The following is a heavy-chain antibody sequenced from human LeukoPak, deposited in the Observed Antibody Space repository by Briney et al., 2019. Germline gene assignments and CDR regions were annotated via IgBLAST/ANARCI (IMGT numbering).Heavy chain of an antibody. D-gene: IGHD5-24*01. V-gene: IGHV1-69*05. J-gene: IGHJ6*03. CDR1: GGTFSSYA. CDR2: IIPIFGTA. CDR3: ARTLVATITVSHYYYYMDV. Sequence: GSSVKVSCKASGGTFSSYAISWVRQAPAQGLEWMGGIIPIFGTANYAQKFQGRVTITTDESTSTAYMELSSLRSEDTAVYYCARTLVATITVSHYYYYMDVWGKGTTVTVSS.